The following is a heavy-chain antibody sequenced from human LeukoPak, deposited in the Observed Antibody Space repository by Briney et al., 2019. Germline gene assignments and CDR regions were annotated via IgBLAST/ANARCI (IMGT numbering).Heavy chain of an antibody. J-gene: IGHJ6*02. D-gene: IGHD3-3*01. CDR3: ARGSSIFGVVTVKNYYYYGMDV. CDR2: ISYDGSNK. V-gene: IGHV3-30-3*01. Sequence: GGSLRLSCAASGFTFSSYAMHWVRQAPGKGLEWVAVISYDGSNKYYADSVKGRFTISRDNSKNTLYLQMNSLRAEDTAVYYCARGSSIFGVVTVKNYYYYGMDVWGQGTTVTVSS. CDR1: GFTFSSYA.